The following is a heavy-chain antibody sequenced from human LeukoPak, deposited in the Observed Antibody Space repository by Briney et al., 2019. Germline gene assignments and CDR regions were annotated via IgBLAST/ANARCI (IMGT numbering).Heavy chain of an antibody. CDR3: AKDTGYYYDSSNYWV. CDR1: GFTFDDYA. Sequence: GGSLRLSCAASGFTFDDYAMHWVRQPPGKGLEWVSGISWNSGSIGYADSVKGRFTISRDNAKNSLYLRMNSLRAEDTALYYCAKDTGYYYDSSNYWVWGQGTLVTVSS. J-gene: IGHJ4*02. D-gene: IGHD3-22*01. CDR2: ISWNSGSI. V-gene: IGHV3-9*01.